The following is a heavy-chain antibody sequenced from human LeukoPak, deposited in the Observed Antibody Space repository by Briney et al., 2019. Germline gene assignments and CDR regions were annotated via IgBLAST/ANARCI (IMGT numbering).Heavy chain of an antibody. D-gene: IGHD3-10*01. CDR1: GGSFNVYR. CDR2: ISHSGST. CDR3: ALVVDYSGSGTYLVDY. Sequence: TSETLSLTCAVYGGSFNVYRWRWIRQPPGKGLEWIGEISHSGSTNYDPSLMSRVTVSADTSKKQFSLNLSSVTAADTAVYYCALVVDYSGSGTYLVDYWGQGTLVTVSS. J-gene: IGHJ4*02. V-gene: IGHV4-34*01.